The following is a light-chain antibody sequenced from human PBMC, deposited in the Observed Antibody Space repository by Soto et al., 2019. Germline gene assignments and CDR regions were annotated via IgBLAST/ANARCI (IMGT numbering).Light chain of an antibody. V-gene: IGLV2-14*01. CDR1: SRDVGGYNF. CDR3: QSYDSSLSRFV. J-gene: IGLJ1*01. Sequence: QSALTQPASVSGSPGQSITISCTGTSRDVGGYNFVSWYQQHPGKAPKLIIYEATNRPSGVSFRFSGSKSGNTASLTISGLQAEDEADYYCQSYDSSLSRFVFGNGTKLTVL. CDR2: EAT.